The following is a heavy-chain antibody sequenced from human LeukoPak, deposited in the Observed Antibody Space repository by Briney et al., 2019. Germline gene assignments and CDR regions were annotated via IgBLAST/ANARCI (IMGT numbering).Heavy chain of an antibody. Sequence: GGSLRLSCAASGFTVSSNYMSWVRQAPGKGLEWVSVIYSGGSTYYADSVKGRFTISRDNSKSTLYLQMNSLRAEDTAVYYCARERALAADGYYYYYGMDVWGQGTTVTVSS. CDR2: IYSGGST. V-gene: IGHV3-66*01. D-gene: IGHD6-13*01. J-gene: IGHJ6*02. CDR3: ARERALAADGYYYYYGMDV. CDR1: GFTVSSNY.